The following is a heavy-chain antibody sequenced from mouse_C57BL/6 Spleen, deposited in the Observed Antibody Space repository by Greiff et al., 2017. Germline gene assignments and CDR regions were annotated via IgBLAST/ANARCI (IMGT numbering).Heavy chain of an antibody. CDR1: GYAFSSSW. D-gene: IGHD2-2*01. J-gene: IGHJ2*01. Sequence: VQLQESGPELVKPGASVKISCKASGYAFSSSWMNWVKQRPGTGLEWIGRIYPGDGDTNYNGKFKGKATLTADKSSSTAYMQLSSLTSEDSAVYFCGSTMVTTVCDYWGQGTTRTVSS. CDR3: GSTMVTTVCDY. V-gene: IGHV1-82*01. CDR2: IYPGDGDT.